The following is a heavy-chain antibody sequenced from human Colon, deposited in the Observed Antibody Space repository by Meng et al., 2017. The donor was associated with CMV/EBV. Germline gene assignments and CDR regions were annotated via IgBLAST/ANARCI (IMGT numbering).Heavy chain of an antibody. Sequence: GESLKISCAASGITFDDYALHWVRQAPGKGLEWVSSISGPGGSIWYADSMRGRFTVSRDNAKTSQYLQMNSLRAEDTGVYYCARGSNVYYGMDVWGQGTTVTVSS. D-gene: IGHD6-13*01. J-gene: IGHJ6*02. CDR2: ISGPGGSI. CDR1: GITFDDYA. CDR3: ARGSNVYYGMDV. V-gene: IGHV3-21*01.